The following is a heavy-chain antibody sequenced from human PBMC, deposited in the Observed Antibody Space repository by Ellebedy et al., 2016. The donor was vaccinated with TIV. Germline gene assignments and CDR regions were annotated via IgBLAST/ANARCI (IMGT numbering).Heavy chain of an antibody. CDR3: ARWYSSSWSFDY. J-gene: IGHJ4*02. CDR1: GGSFSGYY. V-gene: IGHV4-34*01. Sequence: SETLSLTXAVYGGSFSGYYWSWIRQPPGKGLEWIGYIYHSGSTYYNPSLKSRVTISVDTSKNQFSLKLSSVTAADTAVYYCARWYSSSWSFDYWGQGTLVTVSS. D-gene: IGHD6-13*01. CDR2: IYHSGST.